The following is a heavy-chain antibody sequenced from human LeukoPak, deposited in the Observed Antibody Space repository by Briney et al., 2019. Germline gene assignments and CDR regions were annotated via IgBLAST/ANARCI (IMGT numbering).Heavy chain of an antibody. CDR2: IRWDSGTI. J-gene: IGHJ3*02. D-gene: IGHD1-26*01. Sequence: GGSLRLSCAASGFTFDDYAMHWVRQAPGKGLEWVSGIRWDSGTIGYADSVKGRFTISRDNAKNSLYLQMNSLRAEDMALYYCAKGGSGRYSLDAFDIWGQGTMVTVSS. V-gene: IGHV3-9*03. CDR1: GFTFDDYA. CDR3: AKGGSGRYSLDAFDI.